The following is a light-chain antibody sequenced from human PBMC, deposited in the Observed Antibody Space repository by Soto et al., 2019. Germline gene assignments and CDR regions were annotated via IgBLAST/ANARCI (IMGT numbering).Light chain of an antibody. V-gene: IGLV1-47*01. J-gene: IGLJ2*01. CDR1: YSNIGRSY. CDR2: RNN. Sequence: VLTQPPSASGTPGQRVTISCSGSYSNIGRSYVFWYKQVPGTAPRLLIYRNNHRPSGVPERFAGSKSGTGASLAISGLQSDDEAVYYCAAWDDSLSGVVFGGGTKVTVL. CDR3: AAWDDSLSGVV.